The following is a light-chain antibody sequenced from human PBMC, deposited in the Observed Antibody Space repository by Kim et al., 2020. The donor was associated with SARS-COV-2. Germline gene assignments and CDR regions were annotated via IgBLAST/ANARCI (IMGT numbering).Light chain of an antibody. CDR1: QGISSY. CDR2: AAS. CDR3: QQYYSSRT. V-gene: IGKV1-8*01. J-gene: IGKJ1*01. Sequence: IRITQSPSSLSASTGDRVTITCRASQGISSYLAWYQQKPGKAPKLLIYAASTLQSGVPSRFSGSGSGTDFTLTISCLQSEDFATYYCQQYYSSRTFGQGTKVDIK.